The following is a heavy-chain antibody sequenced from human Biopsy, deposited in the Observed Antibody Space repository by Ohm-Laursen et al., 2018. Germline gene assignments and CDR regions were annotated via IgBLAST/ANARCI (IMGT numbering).Heavy chain of an antibody. D-gene: IGHD1-26*01. V-gene: IGHV4-4*07. Sequence: SDTLSLTCTVSGDSINNYYWSWIRQPAGKGLEWIGRIYTSGSPNYNLSPESRVTMSVDTSKNRFSLNLRSVTAADTAVYYCARGTGRYYVYGAFDIWGQGTVVTVSS. CDR2: IYTSGSP. CDR3: ARGTGRYYVYGAFDI. J-gene: IGHJ3*02. CDR1: GDSINNYY.